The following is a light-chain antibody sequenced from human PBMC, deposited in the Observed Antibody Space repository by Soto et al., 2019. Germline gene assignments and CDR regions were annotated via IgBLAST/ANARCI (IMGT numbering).Light chain of an antibody. CDR1: QSVNSN. J-gene: IGKJ2*03. CDR3: QQYNDWPPWYS. Sequence: EIVMTQSPATLSVSPGGRATLSCRASQSVNSNLAWYQQKPGQAPRLLIYGASTRATGIPARFHGSGSGTDFTLTISSLQSEDFADYYCQQYNDWPPWYSFCQGTKLEIK. V-gene: IGKV3-15*01. CDR2: GAS.